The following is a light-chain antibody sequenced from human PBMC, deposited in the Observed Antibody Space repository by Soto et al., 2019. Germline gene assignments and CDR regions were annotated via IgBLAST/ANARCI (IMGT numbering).Light chain of an antibody. CDR1: SSDVGSYNL. CDR2: EAT. CDR3: SSYTSSSTLHV. V-gene: IGLV2-14*02. Sequence: QSVLTQPASVSGSPEQSITISCTGTSSDVGSYNLVSWYQQHPGKAPKVMIYEATKRPSGVSNRFSGSKSGNTASLTISGLQAEDEADYYCSSYTSSSTLHVFGTGTKLTVL. J-gene: IGLJ1*01.